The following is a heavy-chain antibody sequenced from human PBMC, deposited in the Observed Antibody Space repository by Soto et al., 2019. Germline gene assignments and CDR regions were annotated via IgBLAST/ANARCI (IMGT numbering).Heavy chain of an antibody. J-gene: IGHJ5*02. CDR3: ARGTSSSWTWNWFDP. CDR2: MNPNSGNT. D-gene: IGHD6-13*01. V-gene: IGHV1-8*01. Sequence: GASVKVSCKASGYTFTSYDTNWVRQATGQGLEWMGWMNPNSGNTGYAQKFQGRVTMTRNTSISTAYMELSSLRSEDTAVYYCARGTSSSWTWNWFDPWGQGTLVTSPQ. CDR1: GYTFTSYD.